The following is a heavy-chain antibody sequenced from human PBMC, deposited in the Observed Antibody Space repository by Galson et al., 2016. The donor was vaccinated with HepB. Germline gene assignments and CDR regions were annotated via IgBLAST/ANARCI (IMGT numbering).Heavy chain of an antibody. CDR3: VKVTRSGFYNRWFDP. V-gene: IGHV3-23*01. D-gene: IGHD3-3*01. CDR2: ISGSGGSP. CDR1: GFTFSNYA. Sequence: SLRLSCAASGFTFSNYAMSWVRQAPGKGLEWVSAISGSGGSPYYADSVKGRFTISRANSKNTLYLQMNSLRVEDTALYYCVKVTRSGFYNRWFDPWGQGTLVTVSS. J-gene: IGHJ5*02.